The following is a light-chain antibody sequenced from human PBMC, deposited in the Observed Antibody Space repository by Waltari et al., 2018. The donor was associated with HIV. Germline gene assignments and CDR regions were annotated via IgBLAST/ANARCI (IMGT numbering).Light chain of an antibody. Sequence: SDELSQAPDVSVALGQTVKITCQGDSLRAHYASWYQQKPGQAPLLVIYGKNNRPSGIPDRFSASSSGNSASLTSSATQAEDEASYCCSSRDINGDQRIFGPGTWVAV. J-gene: IGLJ1*01. CDR3: SSRDINGDQRI. V-gene: IGLV3-19*01. CDR1: SLRAHY. CDR2: GKN.